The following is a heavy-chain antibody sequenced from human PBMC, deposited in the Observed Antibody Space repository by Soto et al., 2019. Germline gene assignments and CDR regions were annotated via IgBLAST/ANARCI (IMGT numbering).Heavy chain of an antibody. Sequence: GGSLRLSCAASGFTFSSYAMSWVRQAPGKELEWVSTFSYSVGSTDYAESVKGRFTISRDIASNTLYLQMNSLRAEDTGVYFCARAFQLWSPWDFWGQGTLVTVSS. CDR3: ARAFQLWSPWDF. CDR1: GFTFSSYA. V-gene: IGHV3-23*01. J-gene: IGHJ4*02. CDR2: FSYSVGST. D-gene: IGHD1-1*01.